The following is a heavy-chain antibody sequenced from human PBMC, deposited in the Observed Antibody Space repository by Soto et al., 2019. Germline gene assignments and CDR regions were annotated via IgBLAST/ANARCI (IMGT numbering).Heavy chain of an antibody. CDR2: IYYSGST. V-gene: IGHV4-30-4*01. Sequence: PSETLSLTCTVSGGSISSGDYYWSWIRQPPGKGLEWIGYIYYSGSTYYNPSLKSRVTISVDTSKNQFSLKLSSVTAADTAVYYCARHYYDSSGYYSIDYWGQGTLVTVSS. D-gene: IGHD3-22*01. J-gene: IGHJ4*02. CDR3: ARHYYDSSGYYSIDY. CDR1: GGSISSGDYY.